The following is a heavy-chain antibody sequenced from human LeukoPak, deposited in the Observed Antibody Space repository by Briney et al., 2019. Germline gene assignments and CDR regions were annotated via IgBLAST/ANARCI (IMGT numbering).Heavy chain of an antibody. D-gene: IGHD6-25*01. CDR2: ISAYNGNT. J-gene: IGHJ4*02. Sequence: GASVKVSCKASGYTFTSYGISWVRQAPGQGLEWMGWISAYNGNTNYAQKLQGRVTMTTDTSTSTAYIELRSLRSDDTAVYYCATSKGGVIAADYWGQGTLVTVSS. CDR3: ATSKGGVIAADY. CDR1: GYTFTSYG. V-gene: IGHV1-18*01.